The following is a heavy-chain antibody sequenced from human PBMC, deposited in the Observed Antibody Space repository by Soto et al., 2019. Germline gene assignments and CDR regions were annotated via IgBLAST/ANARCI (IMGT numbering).Heavy chain of an antibody. Sequence: QITLKESGPTLVKPTQALTLTCTFSGFSLTTDRVGVGWIRQPPGAALEWLAVIYWDDSKTYEPSLESRLTSTKDTSKNQVALTMTNMYSLDTATYYCAHAYGGRSLYWGQGTLVTVSS. CDR2: IYWDDSK. CDR1: GFSLTTDRVG. D-gene: IGHD1-26*01. CDR3: AHAYGGRSLY. J-gene: IGHJ4*02. V-gene: IGHV2-5*05.